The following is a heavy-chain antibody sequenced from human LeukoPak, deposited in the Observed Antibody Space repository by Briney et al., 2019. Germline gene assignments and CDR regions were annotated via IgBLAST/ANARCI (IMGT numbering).Heavy chain of an antibody. CDR1: GFTFSSYW. V-gene: IGHV3-23*01. CDR3: AKDPYGDYVPFDY. CDR2: ISGSGGST. Sequence: PGGSLRLSCAASGFTFSSYWMHWVRQAPGKGLAWVSAISGSGGSTYYADSVKGRFTISRDNSKNTLYLQMNSLRAEDTAVYYCAKDPYGDYVPFDYWGQGTLVTVSS. J-gene: IGHJ4*02. D-gene: IGHD4-17*01.